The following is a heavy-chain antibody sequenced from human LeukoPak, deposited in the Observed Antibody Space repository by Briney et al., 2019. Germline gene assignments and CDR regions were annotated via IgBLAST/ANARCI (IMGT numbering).Heavy chain of an antibody. CDR2: ISGSGGST. D-gene: IGHD2-15*01. Sequence: PGGSLRLSCAASGFTFSSYAMSWVRPAQGQGLGWVSAISGSGGSTYYADSVKCRFTISIDNSKNTLNLQMNSLRAEDTAVYYCAKAPDWAASYFDYWGQGTLVTVSS. J-gene: IGHJ4*02. CDR3: AKAPDWAASYFDY. CDR1: GFTFSSYA. V-gene: IGHV3-23*01.